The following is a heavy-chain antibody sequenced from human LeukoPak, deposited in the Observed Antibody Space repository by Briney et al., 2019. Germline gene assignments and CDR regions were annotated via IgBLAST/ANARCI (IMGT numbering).Heavy chain of an antibody. CDR2: ISSDGNNT. V-gene: IGHV3-30*18. Sequence: GRSLILSCAASGLIFSSYGMHWVRQAPGKGLEWVAVISSDGNNTYYADSVKGRFTISRDNSKNTLYLQMDSLRAEDTAVYYCAKDSGSGRGLYYYGMDVWGKGTTVPVSS. D-gene: IGHD3-10*01. CDR1: GLIFSSYG. CDR3: AKDSGSGRGLYYYGMDV. J-gene: IGHJ6*04.